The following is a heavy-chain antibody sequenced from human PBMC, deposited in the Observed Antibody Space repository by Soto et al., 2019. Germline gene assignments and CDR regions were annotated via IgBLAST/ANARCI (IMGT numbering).Heavy chain of an antibody. V-gene: IGHV4-39*07. D-gene: IGHD2-15*01. CDR1: GGSISSSSYY. CDR3: ARDNIEVVAAPYYYYGMDV. CDR2: IYYSGST. Sequence: SETLSLTCTVSGGSISSSSYYWGWIRQPPGKGLEWIGSIYYSGSTYYNPSLKSRVTISVDTSKNQFSLKLSSVTAADTAVYYCARDNIEVVAAPYYYYGMDVWGQGTTVTVSS. J-gene: IGHJ6*02.